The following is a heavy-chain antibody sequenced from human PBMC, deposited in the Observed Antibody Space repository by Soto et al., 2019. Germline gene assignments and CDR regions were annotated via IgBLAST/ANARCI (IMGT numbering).Heavy chain of an antibody. J-gene: IGHJ5*02. Sequence: SETLSLTYTVSGGSISSYYWSWIRQPPGKGLEWIGYIYYSGSTNYNPSLKSRVTISVDTSKNQFSLKLSSVTAADTAVYYCARAHFWSGYYTGGWFDPWGQGTLVTVSS. D-gene: IGHD3-3*02. CDR3: ARAHFWSGYYTGGWFDP. CDR2: IYYSGST. CDR1: GGSISSYY. V-gene: IGHV4-59*01.